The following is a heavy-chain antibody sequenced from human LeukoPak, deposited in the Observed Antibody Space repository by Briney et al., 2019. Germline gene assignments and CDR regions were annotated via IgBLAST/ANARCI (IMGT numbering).Heavy chain of an antibody. Sequence: SETLSLTCAVSGGSISSSNWWSWVRQPPGKGLEWIGEIYHSGSTNYNPSLKSRVTISVDKSKNQFSLKLSSVTAADTAVYYCSGDNDRKYYYGSGSYYNLYYFDYWGQGTLVTVSS. CDR2: IYHSGST. V-gene: IGHV4-4*02. J-gene: IGHJ4*02. D-gene: IGHD3-10*01. CDR3: SGDNDRKYYYGSGSYYNLYYFDY. CDR1: GGSISSSNW.